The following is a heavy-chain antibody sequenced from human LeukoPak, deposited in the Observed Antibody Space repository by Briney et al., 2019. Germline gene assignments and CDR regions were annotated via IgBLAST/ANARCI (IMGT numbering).Heavy chain of an antibody. Sequence: PGGSLRLSCAASGFTFSDYYMSWIRQAPGKGLEWVSYISSSGSTIYYADSVKGRFTISRDNSKNTLYLQMNSLRAEDTAFYYCAKLPANLDYYDSSGSKSPFDYWGQGTLVTVSS. CDR1: GFTFSDYY. D-gene: IGHD3-22*01. J-gene: IGHJ4*02. V-gene: IGHV3-11*04. CDR2: ISSSGSTI. CDR3: AKLPANLDYYDSSGSKSPFDY.